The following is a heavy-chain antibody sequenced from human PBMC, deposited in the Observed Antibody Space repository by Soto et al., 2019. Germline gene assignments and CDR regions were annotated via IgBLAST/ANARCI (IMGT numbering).Heavy chain of an antibody. D-gene: IGHD6-13*01. V-gene: IGHV1-2*04. J-gene: IGHJ6*02. Sequence: ASVKVSCKASGYTFTGYYMHWVRQAPGQGLEWMGWINPNSGGTNYAQKFQGWVTMTRDTSISTAYMELSRLRSDDTAVYYCARATTYSSSWYYYYGMDVWGQGTTVTVSS. CDR2: INPNSGGT. CDR3: ARATTYSSSWYYYYGMDV. CDR1: GYTFTGYY.